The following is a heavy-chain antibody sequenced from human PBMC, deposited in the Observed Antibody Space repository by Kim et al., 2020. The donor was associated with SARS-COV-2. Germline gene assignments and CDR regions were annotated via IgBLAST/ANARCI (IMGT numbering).Heavy chain of an antibody. V-gene: IGHV3-15*01. J-gene: IGHJ3*01. D-gene: IGHD2-2*01. Sequence: GGSLRLSCVASGSTFNNAWISWVRQAPGKGLEWVGRIRSKIDGGTTDYPAYVKGRFTISRDDSGDTVYLQLNSLRTEDTAVYYCATGPFYCSTKNCPHAFVFWGQGTMLSVSA. CDR2: IRSKIDGGTT. CDR1: GSTFNNAW. CDR3: ATGPFYCSTKNCPHAFVF.